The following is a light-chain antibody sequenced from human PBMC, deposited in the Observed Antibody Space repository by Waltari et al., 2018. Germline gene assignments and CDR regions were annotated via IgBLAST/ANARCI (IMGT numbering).Light chain of an antibody. V-gene: IGLV3-1*01. CDR1: ILAGKY. Sequence: SFELTQTPSVSVSPGQTASITCSGDILAGKYVSWYQHKPGQSPVLVIYQDIWRPSGIPERFSGSNSGNTATLTISGTQAMDEADYYCAAWDNSTFVLFGGGTKVTVL. CDR2: QDI. J-gene: IGLJ2*01. CDR3: AAWDNSTFVL.